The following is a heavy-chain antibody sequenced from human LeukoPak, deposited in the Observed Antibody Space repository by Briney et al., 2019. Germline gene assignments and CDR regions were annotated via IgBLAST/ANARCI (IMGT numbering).Heavy chain of an antibody. CDR2: ISGSGGST. CDR1: VFTFSSYG. V-gene: IGHV3-23*01. Sequence: GGSLRLSCAASVFTFSSYGMSWVRQAPGKGLEWVAAISGSGGSTYYADSVKGRFTISRDNAKNSLYLQMNSLRAEDTAVYYCARTSSSIAARRLDYWGQGTLVAVSS. D-gene: IGHD6-6*01. J-gene: IGHJ4*02. CDR3: ARTSSSIAARRLDY.